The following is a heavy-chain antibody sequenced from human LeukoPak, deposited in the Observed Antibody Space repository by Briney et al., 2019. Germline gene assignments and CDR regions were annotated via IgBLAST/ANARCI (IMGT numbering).Heavy chain of an antibody. Sequence: VASVKVSCKASGYTFTGYYMHWVRQAPGQGLEWMGWINPNSGGTNYAQKFQGRVTMTRDTAISTAYMELSRLRSDDTAVYYCARGGEYCSSTSWMRLGVFDYWGQGTLVTVSS. D-gene: IGHD2-2*01. V-gene: IGHV1-2*02. J-gene: IGHJ4*02. CDR3: ARGGEYCSSTSWMRLGVFDY. CDR2: INPNSGGT. CDR1: GYTFTGYY.